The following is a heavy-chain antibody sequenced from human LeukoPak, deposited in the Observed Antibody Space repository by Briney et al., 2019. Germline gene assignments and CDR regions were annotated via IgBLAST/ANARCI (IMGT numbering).Heavy chain of an antibody. J-gene: IGHJ5*02. CDR2: ISSTSSYI. V-gene: IGHV3-21*01. CDR3: AKDRLSIGGNNWFDP. Sequence: PGGSLRLSCAASGFTFSSYSMSWVRQAPGKGLEWVSSISSTSSYIYYADSVKGRFTISRDNAKNSLYLQMNSLRAEDTAVYYCAKDRLSIGGNNWFDPWGQGTLDTVSS. CDR1: GFTFSSYS. D-gene: IGHD4-23*01.